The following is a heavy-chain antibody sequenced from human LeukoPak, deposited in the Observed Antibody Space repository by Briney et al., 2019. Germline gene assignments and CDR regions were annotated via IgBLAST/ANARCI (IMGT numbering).Heavy chain of an antibody. CDR1: GFTFSSYW. J-gene: IGHJ3*02. Sequence: GGSLRLPCAASGFTFSSYWMHWVRQAPGKGLVWVSRINSDGSSTSYADSVKGRFTISRDNAKNTLYLQMNSLRAEDTAVYYCAREWLRSPDAFDIWGQGTMVTVSS. CDR2: INSDGSST. V-gene: IGHV3-74*01. D-gene: IGHD5-12*01. CDR3: AREWLRSPDAFDI.